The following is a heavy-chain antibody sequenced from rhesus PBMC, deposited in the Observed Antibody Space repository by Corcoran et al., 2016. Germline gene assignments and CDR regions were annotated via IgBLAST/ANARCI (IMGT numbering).Heavy chain of an antibody. CDR3: ARVSWNYVDY. Sequence: QVQLQESGPGLVKPSETLSLTCAVSGYSISGYYWSWIRQAPGKGLEWIGYITYSGSTSYTPSLKSRVTISRDTSKTQFSLKLSSVTAADTAVYYCARVSWNYVDYWGQGVLVTVSS. J-gene: IGHJ4*01. V-gene: IGHV4-122*02. D-gene: IGHD1-1-1*01. CDR1: GYSISGYY. CDR2: ITYSGST.